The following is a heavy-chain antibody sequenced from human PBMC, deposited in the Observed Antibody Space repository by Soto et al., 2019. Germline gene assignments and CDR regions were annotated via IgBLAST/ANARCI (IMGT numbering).Heavy chain of an antibody. D-gene: IGHD1-26*01. CDR1: WGPIPRSRWH. V-gene: IGHV4-39*01. Sequence: TLSPTCPFFWGPIPRSRWHLGLIRQPPGKGLEWIASIKYSGTTFYNPSLKSRVTLSVDTSKNQFALKLSSVTAAETAVYYCARHGITGSYYDAFDIWGQGTMVT. CDR3: ARHGITGSYYDAFDI. CDR2: IKYSGTT. J-gene: IGHJ3*02.